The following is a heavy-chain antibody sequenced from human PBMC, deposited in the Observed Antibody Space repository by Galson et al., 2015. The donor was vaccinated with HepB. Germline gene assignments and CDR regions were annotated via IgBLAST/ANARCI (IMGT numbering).Heavy chain of an antibody. CDR3: ASWRGDCSAGSCLPGDY. CDR1: GFTFSSYS. J-gene: IGHJ4*02. Sequence: SLRLSCAASGFTFSSYSMNWVRQAPGKGLEWVSYISSSSSTIYYAVSVKGRFTIARDNAKNSLYLQMNILRAEGTAVYYCASWRGDCSAGSCLPGDYWVQGTLVTVSS. CDR2: ISSSSSTI. D-gene: IGHD2-15*01. V-gene: IGHV3-48*01.